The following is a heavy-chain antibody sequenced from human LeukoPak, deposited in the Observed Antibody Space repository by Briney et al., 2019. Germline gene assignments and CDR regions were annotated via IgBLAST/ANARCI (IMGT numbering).Heavy chain of an antibody. D-gene: IGHD6-13*01. V-gene: IGHV3-23*01. J-gene: IGHJ5*02. CDR1: GFTLNNYA. Sequence: GGSLRLSCAASGFTLNNYAMNWVRQAPGKGLEWVSSISGGDETTYYAGSAKGRFTISRDNSQNTLYLQMNSLRAEDTAVYYCAKDLRYSSSWYRMRRDNWFDPWGQGTLVTVFS. CDR2: ISGGDETT. CDR3: AKDLRYSSSWYRMRRDNWFDP.